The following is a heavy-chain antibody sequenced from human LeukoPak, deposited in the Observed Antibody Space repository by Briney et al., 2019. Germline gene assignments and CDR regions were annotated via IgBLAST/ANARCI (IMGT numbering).Heavy chain of an antibody. J-gene: IGHJ6*02. CDR3: AKAYCSNTSCYSSPGYYYYGMDV. CDR2: ISYDGSNK. CDR1: GFTFSSYA. Sequence: TGGSLRLSCAASGFTFSSYAMHWVRQAPGKGLEWVAVISYDGSNKYYADSVKGRFTISRDNSKNTLYLQMNSLRAEDTAVYYCAKAYCSNTSCYSSPGYYYYGMDVWGQGTTVTVSS. D-gene: IGHD2-2*01. V-gene: IGHV3-30*04.